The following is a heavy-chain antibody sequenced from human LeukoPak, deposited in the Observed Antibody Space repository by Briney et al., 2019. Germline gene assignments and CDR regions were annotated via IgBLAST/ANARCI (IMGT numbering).Heavy chain of an antibody. CDR3: ARDFSGELWYFDL. CDR1: GFTFSSYS. Sequence: GGSLRLSCAASGFTFSSYSMNWVRQAPGKGLEWVSSISSSSSYIYYADSVKGRFTISRDDAKNSLYLQTNSLRAEDTAVYYCARDFSGELWYFDLWGRGTLVTVPS. D-gene: IGHD1-26*01. CDR2: ISSSSSYI. J-gene: IGHJ2*01. V-gene: IGHV3-21*01.